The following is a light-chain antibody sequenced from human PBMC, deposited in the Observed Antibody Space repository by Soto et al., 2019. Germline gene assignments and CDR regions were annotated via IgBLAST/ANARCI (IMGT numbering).Light chain of an antibody. CDR1: QSVSSN. CDR3: QQYHDWVT. J-gene: IGKJ4*01. CDR2: GAS. Sequence: ETVITQSPGTLSVSPGESATLSCGTSQSVSSNLAWYQQRPGQAPRLLIYGASTRATGIPARFSGSGSGTEFTLTISYLRPEDSAFYFCQQYHDWVTFGGGTKVDI. V-gene: IGKV3D-15*01.